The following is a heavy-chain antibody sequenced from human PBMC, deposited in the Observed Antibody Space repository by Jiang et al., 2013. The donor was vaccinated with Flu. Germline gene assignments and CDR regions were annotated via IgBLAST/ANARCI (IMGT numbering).Heavy chain of an antibody. V-gene: IGHV1-69*06. Sequence: SSYAISWVRQAPGQGLEWMGGIIPIFGTANYAQKFQGRVTITADKSTSTAYMELSSLRSEDTAVYYCARGGTSSGYYYPDFDYWGQGTLVTVSS. J-gene: IGHJ4*02. CDR2: IIPIFGTA. CDR3: ARGGTSSGYYYPDFDY. D-gene: IGHD3-22*01. CDR1: SSYA.